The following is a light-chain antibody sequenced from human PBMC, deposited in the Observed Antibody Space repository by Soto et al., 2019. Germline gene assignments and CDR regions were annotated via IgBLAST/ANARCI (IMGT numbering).Light chain of an antibody. CDR2: DAS. Sequence: ETVLTQSPATLSLSPGETATLSCRASQSVGTNLAWYQQKPGQPPRLVVYDASNRATGIPARFSGSGSGTDFTLTISSLEPEDFAVYYCQQRRNWPPVTFGGGTKVEIK. J-gene: IGKJ4*01. CDR1: QSVGTN. V-gene: IGKV3-11*01. CDR3: QQRRNWPPVT.